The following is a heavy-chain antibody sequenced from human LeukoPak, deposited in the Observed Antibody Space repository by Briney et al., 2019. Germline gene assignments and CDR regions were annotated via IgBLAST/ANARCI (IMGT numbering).Heavy chain of an antibody. Sequence: SSETLSLTCTVSGGSISSSSYYWGWIRQPPGKGLEWLGSIYYSGSTYYNPSLKSRVTISVDTSKNQFSLKLSSVTAADTAVYYCASRTVTLDYWGQGTLVTVSS. CDR3: ASRTVTLDY. CDR2: IYYSGST. D-gene: IGHD4-17*01. CDR1: GGSISSSSYY. V-gene: IGHV4-39*01. J-gene: IGHJ4*02.